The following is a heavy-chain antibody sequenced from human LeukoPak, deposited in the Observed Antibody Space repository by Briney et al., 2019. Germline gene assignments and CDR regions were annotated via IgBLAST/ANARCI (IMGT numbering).Heavy chain of an antibody. V-gene: IGHV3-7*04. Sequence: PGGSLRLSCAASGFTFSTYWMTWVRQAPGKGLEWVANIKQDGSEKYYGDSVEGRFTISRDNAKNSVYLQINSPRAEDTAVYYCARHSGSGRLDWGQGTLVTVSS. J-gene: IGHJ4*02. D-gene: IGHD3-10*01. CDR1: GFTFSTYW. CDR2: IKQDGSEK. CDR3: ARHSGSGRLD.